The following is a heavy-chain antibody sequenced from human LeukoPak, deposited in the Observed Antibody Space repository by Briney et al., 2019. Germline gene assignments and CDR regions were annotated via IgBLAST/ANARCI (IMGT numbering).Heavy chain of an antibody. CDR1: EFTVSSNY. D-gene: IGHD5-24*01. V-gene: IGHV3-53*01. CDR2: IYSGGST. J-gene: IGHJ4*02. Sequence: PGGSLRLSCAASEFTVSSNYMSWVRQAPGKGLEWVSVIYSGGSTSYADSVKGRFTISRDNSKNTLYLQMNGLRAEDTAVYYCATRRDGYNSHFEYWGQGTLVTVSS. CDR3: ATRRDGYNSHFEY.